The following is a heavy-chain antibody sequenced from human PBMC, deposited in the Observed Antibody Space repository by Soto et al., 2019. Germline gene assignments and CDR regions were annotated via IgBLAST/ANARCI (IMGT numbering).Heavy chain of an antibody. CDR2: IIPIFGTA. J-gene: IGHJ4*02. CDR3: AAPYLYCSGGSCYPTLWY. CDR1: GGTFSSYA. Sequence: SVKVSCKXSGGTFSSYAISWVRQAPGQGLEWMGGIIPIFGTANYAQKFQGRVTITADKSTSTAYMELSSLRSEDTAVYYCAAPYLYCSGGSCYPTLWYWGQGTLVTVSS. V-gene: IGHV1-69*06. D-gene: IGHD2-15*01.